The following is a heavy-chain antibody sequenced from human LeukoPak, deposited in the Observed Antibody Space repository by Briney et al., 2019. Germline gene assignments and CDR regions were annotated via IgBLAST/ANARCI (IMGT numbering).Heavy chain of an antibody. CDR2: ISGSGGST. V-gene: IGHV3-23*01. CDR3: AREGYCSGGSCYRPYYYYGMDV. Sequence: PGGSLRLSFAASGFPFSSFSMIWFRQAPGKGLEWVSAISGSGGSTYYADSVKGRFTISRDNSKNTLYLQMNSLRAEDTAVYYCAREGYCSGGSCYRPYYYYGMDVWGQGTTVTVSS. CDR1: GFPFSSFS. D-gene: IGHD2-15*01. J-gene: IGHJ6*02.